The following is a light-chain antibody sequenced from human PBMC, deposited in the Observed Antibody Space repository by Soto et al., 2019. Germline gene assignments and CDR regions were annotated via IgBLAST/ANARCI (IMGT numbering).Light chain of an antibody. CDR1: QGIGSW. CDR2: AAS. J-gene: IGKJ1*01. Sequence: DIQMTQSPSSVSASVGDRVTITCRASQGIGSWLAWYQQKPGKAPNLLIYAASSLQSGVPSRFSGSGSGTDFTRTIGSLQPEDFATYYCQQANSFPWTFGQGTKVEIK. CDR3: QQANSFPWT. V-gene: IGKV1-12*01.